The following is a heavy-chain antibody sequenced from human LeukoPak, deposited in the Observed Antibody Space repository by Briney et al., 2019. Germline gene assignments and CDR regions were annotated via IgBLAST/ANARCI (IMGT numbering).Heavy chain of an antibody. J-gene: IGHJ1*01. CDR1: GFTFSSYG. CDR2: IRYDGSNK. Sequence: PGGSLRLSCAASGFTFSSYGMHWVRQAPGKGLEWVAFIRYDGSNKYYADSVKGRFTISRDNSKNTLYLQMNSLRAEDTAVYYCAKLNPSGGGKQWPVSQHWGQGTLVTVSS. D-gene: IGHD6-19*01. CDR3: AKLNPSGGGKQWPVSQH. V-gene: IGHV3-30*02.